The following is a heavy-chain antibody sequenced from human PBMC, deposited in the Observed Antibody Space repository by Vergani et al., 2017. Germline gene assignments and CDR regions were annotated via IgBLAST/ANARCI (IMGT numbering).Heavy chain of an antibody. Sequence: EVQLVQPGAEVKKPGESLKISCKGSGYSFSDYWIAWVRQMPGKGLEWMGIIYPGDSDTRYSPSFQGQVTISVDKSISTAYLQWSSLKTSDTAIYYCASRGTQWEFFTLWGRGTLVTVSS. J-gene: IGHJ2*01. V-gene: IGHV5-51*01. D-gene: IGHD1-26*01. CDR1: GYSFSDYW. CDR3: ASRGTQWEFFTL. CDR2: IYPGDSDT.